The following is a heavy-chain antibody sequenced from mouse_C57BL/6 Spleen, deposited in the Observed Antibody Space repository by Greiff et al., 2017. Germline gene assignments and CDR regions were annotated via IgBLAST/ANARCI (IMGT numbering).Heavy chain of an antibody. V-gene: IGHV1-18*01. CDR2: INPNNGGT. D-gene: IGHD2-4*01. Sequence: EVQLQQSGPELVKPGASVKIPCKASGYTFTDYNMDWVKQSHGKSLEWIGDINPNNGGTIYNQKFKGKATLTVDKSSSTAYMELRRLTSEDTAVYYCARCDYDERFAYWGQGTLVTVSA. J-gene: IGHJ3*01. CDR1: GYTFTDYN. CDR3: ARCDYDERFAY.